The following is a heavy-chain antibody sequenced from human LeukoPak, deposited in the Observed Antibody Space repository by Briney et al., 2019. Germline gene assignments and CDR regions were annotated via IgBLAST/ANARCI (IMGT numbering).Heavy chain of an antibody. V-gene: IGHV4-39*07. CDR2: IYYSGST. D-gene: IGHD6-19*01. Sequence: SETLSLTCTVSGGSISSSSYYWGWIRQPPGKGLEWIGSIYYSGSTYYNPSLKSRVTISVDTSKNQFSLKLSSVTAADTAVYYCARSTYSSGWSVWYFDYWGQGTLVTVSS. CDR1: GGSISSSSYY. J-gene: IGHJ4*02. CDR3: ARSTYSSGWSVWYFDY.